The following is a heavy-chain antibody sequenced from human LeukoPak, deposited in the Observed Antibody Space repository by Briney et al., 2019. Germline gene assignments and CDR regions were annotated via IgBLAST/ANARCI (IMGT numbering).Heavy chain of an antibody. CDR2: IYHRGTT. CDR1: GYSINSGYY. Sequence: SETLSLTCAVSGYSINSGYYWGWIRQPPGKGLEWIGRIYHRGTTYYNPSLKRRVSISVDTSKNQFSPKLSSVTAADTAMYYCARIAMFYYESSGYYSDSWGQGTLVTVSS. J-gene: IGHJ5*01. D-gene: IGHD3-22*01. CDR3: ARIAMFYYESSGYYSDS. V-gene: IGHV4-38-2*01.